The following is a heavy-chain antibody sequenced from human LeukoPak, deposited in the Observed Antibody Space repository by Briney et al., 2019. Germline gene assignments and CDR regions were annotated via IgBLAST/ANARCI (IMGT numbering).Heavy chain of an antibody. D-gene: IGHD3-9*01. CDR2: IYYSGST. V-gene: IGHV4-59*01. CDR1: GGSISSYY. J-gene: IGHJ6*03. Sequence: PSETLSLTCTVSGGSISSYYWSWIRQPPGKGLEWIGYIYYSGSTNYNPSLKSRVTISVDTSKNQFSLKLSSVTAADTAVYYCARDGGDTIYYYYMDVWGKGTTVTISS. CDR3: ARDGGDTIYYYYMDV.